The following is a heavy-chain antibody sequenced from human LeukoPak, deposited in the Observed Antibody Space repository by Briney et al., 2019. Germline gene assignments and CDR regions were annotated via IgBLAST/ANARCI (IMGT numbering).Heavy chain of an antibody. Sequence: ASVKVSCKASGYTLTSYGIIWVRQAPGQGLEWMGWISAYNGNTNYAQKLQGRVTMTTDTSTSTAYMELRSLRSDDTAVYYCAKDLSYTSGASDHWGQGTLDTVSS. V-gene: IGHV1-18*01. CDR2: ISAYNGNT. CDR3: AKDLSYTSGASDH. J-gene: IGHJ4*02. D-gene: IGHD6-19*01. CDR1: GYTLTSYG.